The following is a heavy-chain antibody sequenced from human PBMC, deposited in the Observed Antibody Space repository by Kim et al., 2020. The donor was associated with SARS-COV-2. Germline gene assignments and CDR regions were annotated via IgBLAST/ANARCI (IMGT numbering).Heavy chain of an antibody. Sequence: GGSLRLSCAASGFTFSSYAMSWVRQAPGKGLEWVSAISGSGGSTYYADSVKGRFTISRDNSKNTLYLQMNSLRAEDTAVYYCAKDPWEYQLLSSPGGFDYWGQGTLVTVSS. V-gene: IGHV3-23*01. J-gene: IGHJ4*02. D-gene: IGHD2-2*01. CDR1: GFTFSSYA. CDR2: ISGSGGST. CDR3: AKDPWEYQLLSSPGGFDY.